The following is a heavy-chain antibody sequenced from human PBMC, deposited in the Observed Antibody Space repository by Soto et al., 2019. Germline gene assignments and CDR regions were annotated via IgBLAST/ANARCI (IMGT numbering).Heavy chain of an antibody. V-gene: IGHV3-23*01. CDR3: AKEYEQWLEKCWFDP. Sequence: EVQLLESGGGLVQPGGSLRLSCAASGFTFSSYAMSWVRQAPGKGLEWVSAITGSGGNTYYADSVKGRFTISRDNSKNTLYLQMNSLGAEDTAVYYCAKEYEQWLEKCWFDPWGQGTLVTVSS. D-gene: IGHD6-19*01. CDR1: GFTFSSYA. CDR2: ITGSGGNT. J-gene: IGHJ5*02.